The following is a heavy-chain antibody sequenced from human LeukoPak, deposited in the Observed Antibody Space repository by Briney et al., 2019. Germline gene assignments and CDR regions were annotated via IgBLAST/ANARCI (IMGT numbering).Heavy chain of an antibody. Sequence: ASVKVSCKASGYTFSGYYIHWVRQAAGQGLEWMGWINPNSGGTYYAQKFQGRVTMTGDTSTSTAYLEVKRLKENDTAVYYCAKVAITVVGRLDRRLGGMRYFFDLWGQGTLVIVSS. D-gene: IGHD6-19*01. CDR2: INPNSGGT. CDR1: GYTFSGYY. V-gene: IGHV1-2*02. CDR3: AKVAITVVGRLDRRLGGMRYFFDL. J-gene: IGHJ4*02.